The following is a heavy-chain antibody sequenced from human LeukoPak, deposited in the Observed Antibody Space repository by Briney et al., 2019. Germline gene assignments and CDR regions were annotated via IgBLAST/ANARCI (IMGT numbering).Heavy chain of an antibody. D-gene: IGHD6-19*01. Sequence: GGSLRLSCAASGFTFSSYAMHWVRQAPGKGLEWVAVISYDGSNKYYADSVKGRFTISRDNSKNTLYLQMNSLKTEDTAVYYCTTDRSFGEAVAGFDYWGQGTLVTVSS. V-gene: IGHV3-30-3*01. J-gene: IGHJ4*02. CDR3: TTDRSFGEAVAGFDY. CDR2: ISYDGSNK. CDR1: GFTFSSYA.